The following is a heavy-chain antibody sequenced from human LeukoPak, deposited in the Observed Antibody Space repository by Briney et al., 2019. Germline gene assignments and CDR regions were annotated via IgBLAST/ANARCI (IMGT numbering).Heavy chain of an antibody. CDR2: ISGSGGST. Sequence: PGGSLRLSCAASGFTFSSYAISWVRQAPGKGLEWVSAISGSGGSTYYADSVKGRFTISRDNSKNTLYLQMNSLRAEDTAVYYCAPLGCGGSCYRFDYWGQGTLVTVSS. D-gene: IGHD2-15*01. J-gene: IGHJ4*02. CDR1: GFTFSSYA. V-gene: IGHV3-23*01. CDR3: APLGCGGSCYRFDY.